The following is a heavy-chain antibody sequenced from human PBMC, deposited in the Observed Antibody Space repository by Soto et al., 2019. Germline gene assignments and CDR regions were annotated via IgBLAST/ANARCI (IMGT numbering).Heavy chain of an antibody. CDR2: INHSGST. CDR1: GGSFSGYY. CDR3: ATAPYYYDSSGFSWFDP. J-gene: IGHJ5*02. Sequence: PSETLSLTCAVYGGSFSGYYWSWIRQPPGKGLEWIGEINHSGSTNYNPSLKSRVTISVDTSKNQFSLKLSSVTAADTAVYYCATAPYYYDSSGFSWFDPWGQGTLVTVSS. D-gene: IGHD3-22*01. V-gene: IGHV4-34*01.